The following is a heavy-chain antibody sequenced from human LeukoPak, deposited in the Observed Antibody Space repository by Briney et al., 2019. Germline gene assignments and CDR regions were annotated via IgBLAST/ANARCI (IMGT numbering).Heavy chain of an antibody. D-gene: IGHD4-17*01. Sequence: SETLSLTCTVSGGSISGYYWSWIRQPPGKGLEWIGYIYYSGSTNYNPSLKSRVTISVDTSKNQFSLKLSSVTAADTAVYYCARSDYGDYVNYWGQGTLVTVSS. V-gene: IGHV4-59*08. CDR1: GGSISGYY. CDR2: IYYSGST. CDR3: ARSDYGDYVNY. J-gene: IGHJ4*02.